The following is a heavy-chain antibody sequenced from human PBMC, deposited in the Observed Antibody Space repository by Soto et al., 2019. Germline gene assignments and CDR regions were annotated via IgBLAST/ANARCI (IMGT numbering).Heavy chain of an antibody. CDR2: ILYDGSDK. CDR3: AKAGGGFGDFVHH. J-gene: IGHJ4*02. V-gene: IGHV3-30*18. CDR1: GFTFSSYG. Sequence: LRLSCAASGFTFSSYGMHWVRQAPGKGLEWVAGILYDGSDKYYADSVKGRFTISRENSKNTLYLQMNSLRTEDSAVYYCAKAGGGFGDFVHHWGQGTPVTVSS. D-gene: IGHD3-10*01.